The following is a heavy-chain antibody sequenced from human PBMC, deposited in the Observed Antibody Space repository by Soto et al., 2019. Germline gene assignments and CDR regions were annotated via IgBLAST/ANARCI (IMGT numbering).Heavy chain of an antibody. CDR2: IYYSGST. Sequence: SETLCLSSTVAGGTIINGGDYWSWIRQHPGKGLEWIGYIYYSGSTYYNPSLKSRVTISVDTSKNQFSLKLSSVTAADTAVYCCARDSKHYYYMDVWGKGTTVTVSS. CDR3: ARDSKHYYYMDV. CDR1: GGTIINGGDY. V-gene: IGHV4-31*03. J-gene: IGHJ6*03.